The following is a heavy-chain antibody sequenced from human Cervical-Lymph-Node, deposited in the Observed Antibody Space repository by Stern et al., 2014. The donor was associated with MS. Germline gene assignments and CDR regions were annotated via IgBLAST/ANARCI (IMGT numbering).Heavy chain of an antibody. CDR1: AGSISSRSNY. V-gene: IGHV4-39*01. J-gene: IGHJ5*02. CDR3: ARHVTSGWLGNWFDP. D-gene: IGHD6-19*01. CDR2: MFYSGYT. Sequence: VQLVESGPGLVKPSETLSLTCTVSAGSISSRSNYWSWIRQFPGKGLEWIGSMFYSGYTNYNPSLKSRVTISVATSKNHLPPRLSSVTAADTAVYYCARHVTSGWLGNWFDPWGQGILAIVSS.